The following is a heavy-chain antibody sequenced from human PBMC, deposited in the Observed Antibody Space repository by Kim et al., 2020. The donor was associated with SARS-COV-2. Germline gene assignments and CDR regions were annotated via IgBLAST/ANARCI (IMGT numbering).Heavy chain of an antibody. V-gene: IGHV4-59*08. J-gene: IGHJ6*03. CDR2: IYYSGST. D-gene: IGHD3-3*01. Sequence: SETLSLTCTVSGGSISSYYWSWIRQPPGKGLEWIGYIYYSGSTNYNPSLKSRVTISVDTSKNQFSLKLSSVTAADTAVYYCARLVFDDFWSGYGYYYYMDVWGKRTTVTVSS. CDR1: GGSISSYY. CDR3: ARLVFDDFWSGYGYYYYMDV.